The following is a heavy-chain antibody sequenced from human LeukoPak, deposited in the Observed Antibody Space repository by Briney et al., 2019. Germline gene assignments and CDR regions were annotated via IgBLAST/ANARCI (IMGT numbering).Heavy chain of an antibody. V-gene: IGHV4-39*01. CDR3: ARAGVVTAIPPDAFDI. CDR1: GGSISSSSYY. D-gene: IGHD2-21*02. CDR2: IYYSGST. J-gene: IGHJ3*02. Sequence: PSETLSLTCTVPGGSISSSSYYWGWIRQPPGKGLEWIGSIYYSGSTYYNPSLKSRVTISVDTSKNQFSLKLSSVTAAETAVYYCARAGVVTAIPPDAFDIWGQGTMVTVSS.